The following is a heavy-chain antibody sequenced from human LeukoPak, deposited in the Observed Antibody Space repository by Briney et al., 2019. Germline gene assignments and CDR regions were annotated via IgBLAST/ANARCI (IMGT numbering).Heavy chain of an antibody. J-gene: IGHJ6*02. Sequence: GGSLRLSCAASGFTFGNYWITWVRQAPGKGLEWVANIKQDGSDKDYADSVKGRFTISRDNAKNSLYLQMNSLRAEDTAVYHCAKREWELPNYYYYYGMDVWGQGTTVTVSS. D-gene: IGHD1-26*01. CDR1: GFTFGNYW. V-gene: IGHV3-7*01. CDR3: AKREWELPNYYYYYGMDV. CDR2: IKQDGSDK.